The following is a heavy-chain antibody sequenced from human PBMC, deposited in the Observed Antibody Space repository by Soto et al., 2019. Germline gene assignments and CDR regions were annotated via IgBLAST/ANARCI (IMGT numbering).Heavy chain of an antibody. V-gene: IGHV1-69*13. D-gene: IGHD6-19*01. CDR3: ARYASSGNNSVWYTFDP. CDR1: GGTFSSYT. Sequence: SVKVSCKASGGTFSSYTINWVRQAPGQGLEWMGGIIPIFGTTNYAKKFQGRVTITADESTSTAYMELSSLRSEDTAVYYCARYASSGNNSVWYTFDPWGQGTLVTV. J-gene: IGHJ5*02. CDR2: IIPIFGTT.